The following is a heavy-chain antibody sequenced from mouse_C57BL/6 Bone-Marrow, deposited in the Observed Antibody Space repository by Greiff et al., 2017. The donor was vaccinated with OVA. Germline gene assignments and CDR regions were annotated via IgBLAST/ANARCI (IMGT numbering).Heavy chain of an antibody. D-gene: IGHD2-4*01. CDR2: IYPGNSDT. J-gene: IGHJ3*01. CDR1: GYTFTSYW. CDR3: TKDHFYYDYDWFAY. Sequence: VQLQQSGTVLARPGASVKMSCKTSGYTFTSYWMHWVKQRPGQGLEWIGAIYPGNSDTSYNQKFKGKAKLTAVTSASTAYMELSSLTNEDSAVYDYTKDHFYYDYDWFAYWGQGTLVTVSA. V-gene: IGHV1-5*01.